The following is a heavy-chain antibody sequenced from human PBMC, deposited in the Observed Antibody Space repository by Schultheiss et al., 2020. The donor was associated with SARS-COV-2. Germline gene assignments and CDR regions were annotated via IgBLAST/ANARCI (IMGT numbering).Heavy chain of an antibody. CDR2: INHSGST. Sequence: SQTLSLTCAVYGGSFSGYYWSWIRQPPGKGLEWIGEINHSGSTNYNPSLKSRVTISVDTSRNQFSLKLRSESAADTAVYYCGAVIGGNYFDYWGQGALVTVSS. CDR3: GAVIGGNYFDY. D-gene: IGHD2-21*01. J-gene: IGHJ4*02. V-gene: IGHV4-34*01. CDR1: GGSFSGYY.